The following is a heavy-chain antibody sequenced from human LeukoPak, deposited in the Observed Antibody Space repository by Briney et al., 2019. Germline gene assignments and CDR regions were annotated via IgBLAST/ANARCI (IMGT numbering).Heavy chain of an antibody. CDR2: ISGCGGST. V-gene: IGHV3-23*01. CDR3: AKGLISCGGTSCPSGY. J-gene: IGHJ4*02. Sequence: PGGSLRLSCAASGFTFSSYAMSRVRQAPGKGLEWVSGISGCGGSTYYADSVKGRFRISRDNSKNTLYLQMNSLRAEDTAVYYCAKGLISCGGTSCPSGYWGQGTLVTVSS. CDR1: GFTFSSYA. D-gene: IGHD2-2*01.